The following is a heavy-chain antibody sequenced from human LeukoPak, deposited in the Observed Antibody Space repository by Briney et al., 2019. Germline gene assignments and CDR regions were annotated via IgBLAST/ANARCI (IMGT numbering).Heavy chain of an antibody. CDR1: GGSISSGDYY. CDR2: IYYSGST. V-gene: IGHV4-30-4*01. Sequence: SQTLSLTCTVSGGSISSGDYYWSWIRQPPGKGLEWIGYIYYSGSTYYNPSLKSRVTISVDTSKNQFSLKLSSVTAADTAVYYCARGSGTWRGYYFDYWGQGTLVTVSS. J-gene: IGHJ4*02. CDR3: ARGSGTWRGYYFDY. D-gene: IGHD1-26*01.